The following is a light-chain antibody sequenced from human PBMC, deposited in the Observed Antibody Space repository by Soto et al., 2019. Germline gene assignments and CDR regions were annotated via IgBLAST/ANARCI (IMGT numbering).Light chain of an antibody. V-gene: IGLV1-40*01. Sequence: QSVLTQSPSVSGAPGQRVTISCTGSSSNIGAGYDVHWYQQLPGTAPKLLIYNNNSRPSGVPDRFSGSKSGTSAALAITGLQAEDAADYYCQSYDTSLSGLVFGGGTKLTVL. CDR1: SSNIGAGYD. J-gene: IGLJ2*01. CDR2: NNN. CDR3: QSYDTSLSGLV.